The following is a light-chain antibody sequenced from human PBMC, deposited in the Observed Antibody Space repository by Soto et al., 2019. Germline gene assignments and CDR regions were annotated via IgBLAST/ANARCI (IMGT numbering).Light chain of an antibody. J-gene: IGKJ1*01. CDR2: KAS. CDR3: QQYRSYPWT. V-gene: IGKV1-5*03. CDR1: QSISSW. Sequence: DIQMTQSPSTLSASVGDRVTITCRASQSISSWLAWYQQKAGKAPKLLIYKASSLESGVPSRFTGSGSGTEFTLTISSLQPDDFATFSCQQYRSYPWTFGQGTKVEIK.